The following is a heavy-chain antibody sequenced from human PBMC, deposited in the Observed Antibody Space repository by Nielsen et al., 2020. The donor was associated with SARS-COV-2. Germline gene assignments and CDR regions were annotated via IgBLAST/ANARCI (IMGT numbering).Heavy chain of an antibody. J-gene: IGHJ6*02. Sequence: GESLKISCAASGFTFSPHGMQWVRQAPGKGPEWVAVISYDGSNEYYADSVKGRFTIFRDNSKNTLYLQMNSLRAEDTAVYYCAKVLVGAYYYGMDVWGQGTTVTVSS. D-gene: IGHD4/OR15-4a*01. CDR2: ISYDGSNE. CDR3: AKVLVGAYYYGMDV. V-gene: IGHV3-30*18. CDR1: GFTFSPHG.